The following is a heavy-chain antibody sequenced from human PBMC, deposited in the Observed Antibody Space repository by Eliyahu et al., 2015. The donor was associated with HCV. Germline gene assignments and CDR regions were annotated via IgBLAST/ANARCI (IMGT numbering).Heavy chain of an antibody. CDR2: INHSGST. CDR1: GGSFSGYY. V-gene: IGHV4-34*01. J-gene: IGHJ5*02. Sequence: QVQLQQWGAGLLKPSETLSXTXAXYGGSFSGYYWSWIRQPPGKGLEWIGEINHSGSTNYNPSLKSRVTISVDTSKNQFSLKLSSVTAADTAVYYCARGIVVVVAATPISWFDPWGQGTLVTVSS. CDR3: ARGIVVVVAATPISWFDP. D-gene: IGHD2-15*01.